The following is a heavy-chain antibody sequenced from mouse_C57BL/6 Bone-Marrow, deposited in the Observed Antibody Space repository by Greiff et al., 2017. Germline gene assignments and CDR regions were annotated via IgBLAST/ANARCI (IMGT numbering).Heavy chain of an antibody. CDR2: IDPETGGT. Sequence: QVQLKESGAELVRPGASVTLSCKASGYTFTDYEMHWVKQTPVHGLEWIGAIDPETGGTAYNQKFKGKAILTADKSSSTAYMELRSLTSEDSAVYYCTRAFYYGSSYVGVFDVWGTGTTVTVSS. CDR3: TRAFYYGSSYVGVFDV. J-gene: IGHJ1*03. D-gene: IGHD1-1*01. V-gene: IGHV1-15*01. CDR1: GYTFTDYE.